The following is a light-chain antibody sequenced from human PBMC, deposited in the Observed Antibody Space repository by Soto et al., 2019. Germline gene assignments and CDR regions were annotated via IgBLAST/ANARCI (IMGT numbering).Light chain of an antibody. Sequence: QSVLTHPPSVSAAPGQNVTISCSGSSSNIGNKYVSWYHQLPGTAPKLLIYDNHKRPSGIPDRFSGSKSGTSATLGITGLQTGDEADYYCGTWASGLSAVVFGGGTKLTVL. CDR2: DNH. J-gene: IGLJ2*01. CDR3: GTWASGLSAVV. V-gene: IGLV1-51*01. CDR1: SSNIGNKY.